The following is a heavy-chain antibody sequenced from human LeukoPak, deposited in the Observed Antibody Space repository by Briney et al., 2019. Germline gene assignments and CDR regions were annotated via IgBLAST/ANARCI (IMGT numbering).Heavy chain of an antibody. J-gene: IGHJ4*02. D-gene: IGHD7-27*01. CDR3: ARGPTGDGEGIDY. Sequence: GSLRLSCAASGFTFSGYAVHWVRQAPGKGLEWVAVIWYDGSNKYYADSVKGRFTISRDNSKNTLYLQMNSLRAEDTAVYYCARGPTGDGEGIDYWGQGTLVTVSS. V-gene: IGHV3-33*08. CDR1: GFTFSGYA. CDR2: IWYDGSNK.